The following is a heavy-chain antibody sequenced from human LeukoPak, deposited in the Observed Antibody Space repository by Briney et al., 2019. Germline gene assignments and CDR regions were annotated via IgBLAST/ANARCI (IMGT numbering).Heavy chain of an antibody. V-gene: IGHV3-11*04. CDR3: ARDPRMYNWFDP. CDR1: GFTFSDYY. J-gene: IGHJ5*02. CDR2: ISSSGSTI. Sequence: GGSLRLSCAASGFTFSDYYMSWIRQAPGKGLEWVSYISSSGSTIYYAGSVKGRFTISRDNAKNSLSLQMNSLRAEDTAVYYCARDPRMYNWFDPWGQGTLVTVSS.